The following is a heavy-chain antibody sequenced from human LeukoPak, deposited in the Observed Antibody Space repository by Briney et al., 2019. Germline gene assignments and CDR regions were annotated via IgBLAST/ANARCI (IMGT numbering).Heavy chain of an antibody. J-gene: IGHJ4*02. D-gene: IGHD1-26*01. CDR2: MYYSGST. CDR3: ATEGGRYNVDC. Sequence: SETLSLTCTVSGGSISSSSYYWGWIRQPPGKGLEWIGSMYYSGSTYHNPSLKSRVTISVDTSKNQFSLKLRSVTAADTAVYYCATEGGRYNVDCWGQGTLVTVSS. V-gene: IGHV4-39*07. CDR1: GGSISSSSYY.